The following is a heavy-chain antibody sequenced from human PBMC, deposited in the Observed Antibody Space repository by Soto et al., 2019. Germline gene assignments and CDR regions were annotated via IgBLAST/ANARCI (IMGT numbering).Heavy chain of an antibody. D-gene: IGHD3-10*01. J-gene: IGHJ6*02. CDR1: GFTFSNYG. CDR2: IWNDGSNR. CDR3: ARDDEYSGNGMDV. V-gene: IGHV3-33*01. Sequence: QVQLVESGGGVVQPGRSLRLSCAASGFTFSNYGMHWVRQAPGKGLEWVAVIWNDGSNRYHADSVTDRFTISRDNSKKMLYLQMNSLRAEDTAVYYCARDDEYSGNGMDVWGQGTTVTVS.